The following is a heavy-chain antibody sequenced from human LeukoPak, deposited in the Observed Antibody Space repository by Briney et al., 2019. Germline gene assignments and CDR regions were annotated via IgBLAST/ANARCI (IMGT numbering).Heavy chain of an antibody. D-gene: IGHD6-13*01. V-gene: IGHV1-18*01. Sequence: GASVKVSCKASGYTFTSYGISWVRQAPGQGLEWMGWISAYNGNTNYAQKLQGRVTMTTDTSTSTAYMELRSLRSDDTSVYYCARENIGYSSSWYWFDPWGQGTLVTVSS. CDR1: GYTFTSYG. CDR3: ARENIGYSSSWYWFDP. CDR2: ISAYNGNT. J-gene: IGHJ5*02.